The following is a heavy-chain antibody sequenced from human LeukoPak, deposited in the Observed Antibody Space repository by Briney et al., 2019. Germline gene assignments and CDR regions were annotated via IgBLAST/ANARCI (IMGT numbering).Heavy chain of an antibody. Sequence: SETLSHTCTVSGGSIRSTTYYWGWIRQPPGKGLEWIGEINHSGSTNYNPSLKSRVTISVDTSKNQFSLKLSSVTAADTAVYYCARASHWNQLHYFDYWGQGTLVTVSS. CDR3: ARASHWNQLHYFDY. V-gene: IGHV4-39*07. CDR1: GGSIRSTTYY. CDR2: INHSGST. D-gene: IGHD1-1*01. J-gene: IGHJ4*02.